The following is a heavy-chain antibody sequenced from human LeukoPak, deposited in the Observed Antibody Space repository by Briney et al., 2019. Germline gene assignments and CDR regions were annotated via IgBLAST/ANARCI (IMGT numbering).Heavy chain of an antibody. CDR1: GGTFSSYT. J-gene: IGHJ4*02. V-gene: IGHV1-69*04. Sequence: GASVKVSCKASGGTFSSYTISWVRQAPGQGLEWMGRIIPILGIANYAQKFQGRVTITADKSTSTAYMELNSLRSEDTAVYYCAREEDHYYDSSGYRSYWGQGTLVTVSS. CDR2: IIPILGIA. D-gene: IGHD3-22*01. CDR3: AREEDHYYDSSGYRSY.